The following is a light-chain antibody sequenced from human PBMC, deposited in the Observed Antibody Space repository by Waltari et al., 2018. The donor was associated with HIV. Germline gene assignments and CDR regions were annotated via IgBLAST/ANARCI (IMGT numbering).Light chain of an antibody. J-gene: IGKJ2*01. Sequence: EIVLTQSPGTLSLSPGARATLSCRASQRVSSSYLAWYHQKPGQAPRLFIYGVSSRATGVPNRFSGSGAGTDFTGTISRLKLEDFAVYYGQQYGSSPYTFGQGTKLEIK. CDR2: GVS. CDR3: QQYGSSPYT. V-gene: IGKV3-20*01. CDR1: QRVSSSY.